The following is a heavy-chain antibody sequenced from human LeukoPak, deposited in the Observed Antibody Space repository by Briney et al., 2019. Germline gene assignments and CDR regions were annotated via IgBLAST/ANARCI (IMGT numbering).Heavy chain of an antibody. CDR1: GFTFSSYS. J-gene: IGHJ4*02. CDR3: ARPFTMIVVADY. D-gene: IGHD3-22*01. CDR2: ISSSSSYI. Sequence: GGSLRLSCAASGFTFSSYSMNWVRQAPGKRLEWVSSISSSSSYIYYADSVKGRFTISRANAKNSLYLQMNSLRAEDTAVYYCARPFTMIVVADYWGQGTLVTVSS. V-gene: IGHV3-21*01.